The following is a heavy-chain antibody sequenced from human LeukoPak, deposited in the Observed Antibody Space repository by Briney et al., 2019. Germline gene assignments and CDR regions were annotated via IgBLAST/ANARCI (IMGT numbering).Heavy chain of an antibody. D-gene: IGHD5-18*01. Sequence: ASVKVSCKASGYTFTGYYMHWVRQAPGQGLEWMGWINPNSGGTNYAQKFQGRVTMTTDTSTSTAYMELRSLRSDDTAVYYCASGGDRGYSYGFDYWGQGTLVTVSS. J-gene: IGHJ4*02. V-gene: IGHV1-2*02. CDR3: ASGGDRGYSYGFDY. CDR1: GYTFTGYY. CDR2: INPNSGGT.